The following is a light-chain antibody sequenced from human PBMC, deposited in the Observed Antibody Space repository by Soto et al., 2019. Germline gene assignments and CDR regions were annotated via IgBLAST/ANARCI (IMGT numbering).Light chain of an antibody. J-gene: IGLJ1*01. CDR2: DVS. CDR1: SSDVGYSNY. V-gene: IGLV2-14*01. CDR3: SSYTSSSLYV. Sequence: QSALTQPASVSGSPGQSITISCTGTSSDVGYSNYVSWYQQLPGKAPKLMIYDVSDRPSGVSNRFSGSKSGSTASLTNSGLQAEDEADYYCSSYTSSSLYVFGTGTKSPS.